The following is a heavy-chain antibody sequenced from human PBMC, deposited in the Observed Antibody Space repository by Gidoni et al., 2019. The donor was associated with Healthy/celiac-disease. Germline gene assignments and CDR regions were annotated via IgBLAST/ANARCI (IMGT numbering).Heavy chain of an antibody. Sequence: HVPLVDSGGGVVQPGRSLRLSCASSGFTFSSYAMHWVRQAPGKGLEWVAVISYDGSNKYYADSVKGRFTISRDNSKNTLYLQMNSLRAEDTAVYYCARPLKGGYEGGSGSYLDYWGQGTLVTVSS. J-gene: IGHJ4*02. D-gene: IGHD3-10*01. CDR1: GFTFSSYA. V-gene: IGHV3-30*04. CDR2: ISYDGSNK. CDR3: ARPLKGGYEGGSGSYLDY.